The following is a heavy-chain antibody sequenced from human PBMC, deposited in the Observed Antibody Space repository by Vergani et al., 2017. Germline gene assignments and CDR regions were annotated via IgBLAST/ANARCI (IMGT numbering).Heavy chain of an antibody. CDR3: ATQGSGVVSTWGNWFDP. CDR1: GYTLTELS. Sequence: QVQLVQSGAEVKKPGASVKVSCKVSGYTLTELSMHWVRQAPGKVLEWMGGFDPEDGETIYAQKFQGRVTMTEDTSTDTAYMDLSSLRSEDTAVYYCATQGSGVVSTWGNWFDPWGQGTLVTVSS. CDR2: FDPEDGET. D-gene: IGHD3-16*01. V-gene: IGHV1-24*01. J-gene: IGHJ5*02.